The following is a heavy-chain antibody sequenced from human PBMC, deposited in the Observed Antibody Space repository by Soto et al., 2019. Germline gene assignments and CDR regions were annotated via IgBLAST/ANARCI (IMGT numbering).Heavy chain of an antibody. CDR3: AAGVTTSNPDY. V-gene: IGHV4-31*03. J-gene: IGHJ4*02. D-gene: IGHD2-21*02. Sequence: QVQLQESGPGLVNPSQTLSLTCTVSGGSISSGNYYWSWIRQHPGKGLEWIGYIYYRGSIYYNPSLKSRITISVDTSTNQLSLKVSSVTAADTAVYYCAAGVTTSNPDYWGQGTLVTVSS. CDR2: IYYRGSI. CDR1: GGSISSGNYY.